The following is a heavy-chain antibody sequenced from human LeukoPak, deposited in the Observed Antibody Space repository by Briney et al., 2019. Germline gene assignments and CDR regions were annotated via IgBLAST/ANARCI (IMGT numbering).Heavy chain of an antibody. J-gene: IGHJ4*02. CDR2: ISSSSSTI. D-gene: IGHD5-18*01. V-gene: IGHV3-48*01. CDR3: ARDPGGYSYGFSYSYFDY. CDR1: GFTFSTYS. Sequence: GGSLRLSCAASGFTFSTYSMNWVRQAPGKGLEWVSYISSSSSTIYYADSVKGRFTISRDNAKNSLYLQMNSLRAEDTAVYYCARDPGGYSYGFSYSYFDYWGQGTLVTVSS.